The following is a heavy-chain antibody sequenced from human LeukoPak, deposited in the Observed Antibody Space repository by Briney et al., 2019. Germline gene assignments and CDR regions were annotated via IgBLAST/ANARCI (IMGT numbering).Heavy chain of an antibody. J-gene: IGHJ4*02. CDR1: GDSISSGSYY. Sequence: SETLSLTCTVSGDSISSGSYYWSWIRQPAGKGLEWIGRIYGRGGSNYNPSLKSRVTISIDKSKNQFSLKMNSVTAPDTAVYYCARVGGYSGYAADYWGQGTLVTVSS. D-gene: IGHD5-12*01. CDR2: IYGRGGS. V-gene: IGHV4-61*02. CDR3: ARVGGYSGYAADY.